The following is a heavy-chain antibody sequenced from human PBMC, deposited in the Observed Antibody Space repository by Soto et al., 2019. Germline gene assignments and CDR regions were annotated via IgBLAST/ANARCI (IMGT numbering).Heavy chain of an antibody. J-gene: IGHJ1*01. V-gene: IGHV4-59*01. Sequence: SETLSLTCTVSGDSISSYYWSWIRQPPGKGLEWIGYIYFSGIANYNPSLKSRATISRDTSKNEFSLKLTSVTAADTAIYYCARGDSDLAVSEAAYWGQGTLVTVSS. CDR2: IYFSGIA. CDR1: GDSISSYY. CDR3: ARGDSDLAVSEAAY. D-gene: IGHD2-15*01.